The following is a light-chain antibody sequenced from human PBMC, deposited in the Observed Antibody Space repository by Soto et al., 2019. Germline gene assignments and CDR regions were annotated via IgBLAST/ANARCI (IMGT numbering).Light chain of an antibody. CDR3: QQYGSSHFT. J-gene: IGKJ3*01. CDR2: GAS. V-gene: IGKV3-20*01. Sequence: EIVLTQSPGTLSLSPGERATLSCRASQSVSSSYLAWYQQKPGQAPRLLIYGASSRATGLPDRFSGSASGTDFTLTISRLEPEDFAVYYCQQYGSSHFTFGPATNVDIK. CDR1: QSVSSSY.